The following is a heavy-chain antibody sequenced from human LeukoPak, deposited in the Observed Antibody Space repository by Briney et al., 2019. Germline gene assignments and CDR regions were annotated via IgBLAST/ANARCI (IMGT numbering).Heavy chain of an antibody. Sequence: GGALRLSCADSGGTFGNYAMSWGRQAQGKGGEGGSGITGGGRNTYYADSVKGGLTISRDKSKNRLYVQMNRLRDEETALYYCAKTPRHTSSCQFDYWGQGTLVTVSS. CDR2: ITGGGRNT. D-gene: IGHD6-13*01. CDR3: AKTPRHTSSCQFDY. CDR1: GGTFGNYA. V-gene: IGHV3-23*01. J-gene: IGHJ4*02.